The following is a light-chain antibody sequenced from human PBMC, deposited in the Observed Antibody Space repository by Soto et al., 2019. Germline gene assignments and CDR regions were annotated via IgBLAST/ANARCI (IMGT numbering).Light chain of an antibody. CDR2: KVS. CDR3: MQGTRWPPWM. CDR1: QSLGYSDGNTY. V-gene: IGKV2-30*01. Sequence: DVVMTQSPLSLPVTLGQPASISCRSSQSLGYSDGNTYLNWFQQRPGQSPRRLIYKVSNRDSGVPDRLSGRGSGSDFTRKISRGEAEDVGVYYCMQGTRWPPWMFGQGPKVEIQ. J-gene: IGKJ1*01.